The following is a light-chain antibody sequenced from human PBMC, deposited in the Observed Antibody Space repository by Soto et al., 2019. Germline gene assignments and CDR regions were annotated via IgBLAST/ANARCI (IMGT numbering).Light chain of an antibody. Sequence: DMQMTQSPSTLSASVGDRVTITCRASQGISNYLAWYQQKPGKVPKLLIYAASTLQSGVPSRFSGSGSGTDFTPTISSLQPEDVATYYCQKYNSAPRTFGQGTKVDIK. CDR3: QKYNSAPRT. J-gene: IGKJ1*01. V-gene: IGKV1-27*01. CDR2: AAS. CDR1: QGISNY.